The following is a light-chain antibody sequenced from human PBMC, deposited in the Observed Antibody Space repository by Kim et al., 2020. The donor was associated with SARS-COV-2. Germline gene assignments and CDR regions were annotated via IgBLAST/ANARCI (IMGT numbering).Light chain of an antibody. V-gene: IGKV1-33*01. J-gene: IGKJ4*01. CDR3: QQYDNLPLT. Sequence: SASVGDRVTITCQASQDINNYLNWYQQRPGKAPNLLMSDASNLETGVPSRFSGRGSGTYFSLTINSLQPEDIATYYCQQYDNLPLTFGGGTKLEI. CDR2: DAS. CDR1: QDINNY.